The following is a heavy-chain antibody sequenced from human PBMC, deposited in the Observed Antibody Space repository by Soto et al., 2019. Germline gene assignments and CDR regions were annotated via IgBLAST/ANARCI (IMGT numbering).Heavy chain of an antibody. J-gene: IGHJ5*02. CDR3: TRGRAVPGTSS. Sequence: QLQLQESGPGLVKPSETLSLTCTVSGDSISSSGFYWGWIRQPPGKGLEWIGTISYSGSIYYNPSLKSRVTISVDTSRNQFSLKLSSVTAADTAVYYCTRGRAVPGTSSWGQGTLVTVSS. D-gene: IGHD6-19*01. CDR1: GDSISSSGFY. V-gene: IGHV4-39*01. CDR2: ISYSGSI.